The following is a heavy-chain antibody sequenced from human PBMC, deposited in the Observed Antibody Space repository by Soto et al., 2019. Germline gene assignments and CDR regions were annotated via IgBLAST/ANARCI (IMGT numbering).Heavy chain of an antibody. V-gene: IGHV4-31*03. D-gene: IGHD3-10*01. CDR2: IYYSGST. Sequence: QVQLQESGPGLVKPSQTLSLTCTVSGGSISSGCYYWSWIRQHPGKGVEWIGYIYYSGSTYYNPALQSRVTIAVDTSKNQFSLKLSSVTAANTAVYSCARDCYYGSGSYYANGGAFDNWGQGTMVTVSS. CDR3: ARDCYYGSGSYYANGGAFDN. CDR1: GGSISSGCYY. J-gene: IGHJ3*02.